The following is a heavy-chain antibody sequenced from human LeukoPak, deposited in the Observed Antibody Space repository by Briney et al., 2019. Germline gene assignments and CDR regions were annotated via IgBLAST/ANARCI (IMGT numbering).Heavy chain of an antibody. J-gene: IGHJ4*02. V-gene: IGHV4-39*01. Sequence: SETLSLTCTVSGGSIRSSSYYWGWIRQPPGKGLEWIGSIYYSGSTYYNPSLKSRVTISVDTSKNQFSLKLSSVTAADTAVYYCARLRVEYSSSGYFDYWGQGTLVTVSS. CDR2: IYYSGST. CDR3: ARLRVEYSSSGYFDY. D-gene: IGHD6-6*01. CDR1: GGSIRSSSYY.